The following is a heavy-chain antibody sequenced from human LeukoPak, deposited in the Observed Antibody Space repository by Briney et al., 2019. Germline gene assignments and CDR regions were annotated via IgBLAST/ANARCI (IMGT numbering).Heavy chain of an antibody. CDR1: GFTFGSYW. J-gene: IGHJ3*02. V-gene: IGHV3-7*01. D-gene: IGHD3-22*01. CDR2: IKQDGSQK. Sequence: SGGSLRLSCAASGFTFGSYWMSWVRQAPGKGLEWVANIKQDGSQKFYVDSVKGRFTISRDNAKNSLYLQMNSLRAEDTALYYCARGDYYESSGYFIDAFDIWGQGTMVTVSS. CDR3: ARGDYYESSGYFIDAFDI.